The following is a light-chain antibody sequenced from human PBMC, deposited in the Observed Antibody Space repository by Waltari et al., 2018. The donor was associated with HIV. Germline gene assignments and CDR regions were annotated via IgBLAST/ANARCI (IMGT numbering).Light chain of an antibody. J-gene: IGLJ1*01. CDR1: SLRKYS. CDR3: DSRDSNDIHHV. CDR2: GKS. Sequence: SSELTQDPAVSVALGQTVRITCQGDSLRKYSANWYQQKPGQAPVLVMYGKSNYASGLPDRFSGSTSGDTASLTITGAQAEDEADYYCDSRDSNDIHHVFGTGTKVTV. V-gene: IGLV3-19*01.